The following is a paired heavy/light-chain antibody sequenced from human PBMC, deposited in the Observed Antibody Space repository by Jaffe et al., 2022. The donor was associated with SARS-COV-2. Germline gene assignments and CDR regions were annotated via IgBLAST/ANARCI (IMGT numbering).Light chain of an antibody. Sequence: EIVMTQSPDSLTVSLGERATINCKSSQSVLYSSNNKNYLAWYQHKPGQPPKLLIYWASTRESGVPDRFSGSGSGTDFTLTISSLQAEDVAVYYCQQYYSTPPTFGQGTKVEIK. J-gene: IGKJ1*01. CDR1: QSVLYSSNNKNY. CDR2: WAS. V-gene: IGKV4-1*01. CDR3: QQYYSTPPT.
Heavy chain of an antibody. CDR1: GASVSSDSRY. Sequence: QVQLQESGPGLVKPSETLSLTCTVSGASVSSDSRYWTWIRQPPGKGLEWIGYIYYSENTNYNPSLKSRVTISLDTSKNQFSLNLSSVTAADTAIYYCARARGRGFGNWFDPWGQGTLVTVSS. CDR2: IYYSENT. V-gene: IGHV4-61*01. D-gene: IGHD3-10*01. CDR3: ARARGRGFGNWFDP. J-gene: IGHJ5*02.